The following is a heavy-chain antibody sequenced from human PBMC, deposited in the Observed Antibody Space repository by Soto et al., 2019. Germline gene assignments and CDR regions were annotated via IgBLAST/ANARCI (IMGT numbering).Heavy chain of an antibody. CDR2: INPDSGGT. V-gene: IGHV1-2*02. CDR1: GYSFSDHY. CDR3: ARNGGGSGSYYSIDV. Sequence: QVQLVQSGADVKKPGASVKVSCKASGYSFSDHYIHWVRQAPGQGLEWMGWINPDSGGTNYAQKFQGRVIMTSDTSINTVYMELSGLRSEDIAVYYCARNGGGSGSYYSIDVWGPGTLVTVS. D-gene: IGHD1-26*01. J-gene: IGHJ4*02.